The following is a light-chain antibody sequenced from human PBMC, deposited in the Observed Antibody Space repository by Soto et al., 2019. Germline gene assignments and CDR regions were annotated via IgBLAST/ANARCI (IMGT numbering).Light chain of an antibody. V-gene: IGLV1-51*01. CDR3: GTWDVSLSTGV. CDR1: RSNIGEKY. CDR2: DND. Sequence: QSVLTQPPSVSAAPGQTVTISCSGNRSNIGEKYVSWYQQFPGTAPKLLIYDNDKRPSEIPDRFSGSKSGTSATLAITGLQTGDEADYYCGTWDVSLSTGVFGGGTKVTVL. J-gene: IGLJ2*01.